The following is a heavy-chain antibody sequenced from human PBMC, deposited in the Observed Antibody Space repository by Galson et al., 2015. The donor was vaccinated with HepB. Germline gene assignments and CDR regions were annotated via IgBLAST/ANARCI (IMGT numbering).Heavy chain of an antibody. D-gene: IGHD1-26*01. V-gene: IGHV4-39*07. J-gene: IGHJ4*02. CDR3: ARVSGCYYGYSYDY. Sequence: ETLSLTCTVSGGSISSSSYYWGWIRQPPGKGLEWIGEIYHSGSTNYNPSLKSRVTISVDKSKNQFSLKLSSVTAADTAVYYCARVSGCYYGYSYDYSVQGTLVTVSS. CDR1: GGSISSSSYY. CDR2: IYHSGST.